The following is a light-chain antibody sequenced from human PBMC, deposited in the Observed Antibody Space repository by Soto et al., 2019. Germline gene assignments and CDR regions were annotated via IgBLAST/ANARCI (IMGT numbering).Light chain of an antibody. CDR2: DAS. CDR3: QQYETFSGT. J-gene: IGKJ1*01. CDR1: QGISNH. V-gene: IGKV1-16*01. Sequence: DSQMTHSPSSLSASVVDRVTITCLASQGISNHLVWFQQKPGKAPKLLIYDASALPRGVPSRFSGSGSGTKFTLTIASLQPDDFATYYCQQYETFSGTFGPGTKVDIK.